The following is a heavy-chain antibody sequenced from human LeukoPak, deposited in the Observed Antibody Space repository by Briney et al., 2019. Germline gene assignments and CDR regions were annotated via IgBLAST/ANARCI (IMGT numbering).Heavy chain of an antibody. CDR2: IYYSGST. CDR3: SLAKWNVNCFDT. CDR1: GGSFSGYY. Sequence: SETLSLTCAVYGGSFSGYYWSWIRQPPGKGLEWIGSIYYSGSTYYNPSLKSRVTISLDTSKNQVSLKLTSMTAADTAVYYCSLAKWNVNCFDTWGHGTLVTVSS. D-gene: IGHD1-20*01. J-gene: IGHJ5*01. V-gene: IGHV4-34*01.